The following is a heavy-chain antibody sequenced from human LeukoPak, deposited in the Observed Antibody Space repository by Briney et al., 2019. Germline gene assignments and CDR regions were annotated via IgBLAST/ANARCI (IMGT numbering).Heavy chain of an antibody. CDR3: ARESSSWYHASAFDI. D-gene: IGHD6-13*01. V-gene: IGHV1-3*03. Sequence: ASVKVSCKASGYTFTSYAMHWVRQAPGQRLEWMGWINAGNGNTKYSQEFQGRVTITRDTSASTAYMELSSLRSEDMAVYYCARESSSWYHASAFDIWGQGTMVTVSS. CDR1: GYTFTSYA. CDR2: INAGNGNT. J-gene: IGHJ3*02.